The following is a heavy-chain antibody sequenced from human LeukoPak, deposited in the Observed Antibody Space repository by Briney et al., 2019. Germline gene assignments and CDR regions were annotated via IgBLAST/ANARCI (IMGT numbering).Heavy chain of an antibody. CDR1: GFTFSTYA. Sequence: PGGSLRLSCAASGFTFSTYAMSWVRQAPGKGLEWISYIHSSSSTRYYADSVQGRFTISRDNAKNSLYLQMSSLRGEDTAVYYCARDGWYYDILTGSHTEYYFDYWGQGTLVTVSS. D-gene: IGHD3-9*01. CDR2: IHSSSSTR. CDR3: ARDGWYYDILTGSHTEYYFDY. V-gene: IGHV3-48*01. J-gene: IGHJ4*02.